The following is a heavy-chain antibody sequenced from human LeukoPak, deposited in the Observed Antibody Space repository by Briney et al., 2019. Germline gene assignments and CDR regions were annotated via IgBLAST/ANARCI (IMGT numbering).Heavy chain of an antibody. CDR1: GFIFTNYW. D-gene: IGHD3-22*01. CDR2: IFPRDSDT. J-gene: IGHJ4*02. CDR3: VRHENINGLIDHLDY. Sequence: GESLKISCKTSGFIFTNYWIGWVRQMPGKGLEWMGVIFPRDSDTRYSPSFQGQVTISADKSTSTLFLQWSSLTVSDTAIYYCVRHENINGLIDHLDYWGQGTLVTASS. V-gene: IGHV5-51*01.